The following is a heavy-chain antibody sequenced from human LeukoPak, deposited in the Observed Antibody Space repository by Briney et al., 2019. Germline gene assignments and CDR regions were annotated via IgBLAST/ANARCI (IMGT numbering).Heavy chain of an antibody. CDR1: GFTFSSYA. CDR2: VRGSGGST. V-gene: IGHV3-23*01. D-gene: IGHD6-19*01. J-gene: IGHJ4*02. Sequence: PGGSLRLSCAASGFTFSSYAMSWVRQAPGKGLEGVSAVRGSGGSTNYADSVKGRFTISRDNSKNTLYLQMNSLRAEDTAVYYCAKGDSSGWLASLDYWGQGTLVTVSS. CDR3: AKGDSSGWLASLDY.